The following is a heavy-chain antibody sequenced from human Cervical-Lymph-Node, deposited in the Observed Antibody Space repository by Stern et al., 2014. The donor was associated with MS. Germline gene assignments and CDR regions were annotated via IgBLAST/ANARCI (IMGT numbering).Heavy chain of an antibody. CDR1: EHSLIGLA. D-gene: IGHD3-22*01. J-gene: IGHJ4*02. CDR3: ATLAEVVVVNGGYHFDY. Sequence: VQLVQSGAELKKPGASVKVSCKVSEHSLIGLAIHWVRQTPGKGLEWMGGFDHERGDTIYARKFQGRVTMTEDRSTDTAYLELGSLRSEDTAVYYCATLAEVVVVNGGYHFDYWGQGTLVTVSS. CDR2: FDHERGDT. V-gene: IGHV1-24*01.